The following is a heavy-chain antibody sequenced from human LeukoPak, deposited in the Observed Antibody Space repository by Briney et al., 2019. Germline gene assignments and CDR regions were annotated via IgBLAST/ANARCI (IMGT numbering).Heavy chain of an antibody. J-gene: IGHJ6*02. CDR2: IYSGGST. D-gene: IGHD6-13*01. V-gene: IGHV3-66*01. CDR1: GFTVSSNY. Sequence: PGGSLRLSCAASGFTVSSNYMSWVRQAPGKGLEWVSVIYSGGSTYYADSVKGRFTISRDNSKNTLYLQMNSLRAEDTAVYYCARDSNKAGYGMDVWGQGTTVTVSS. CDR3: ARDSNKAGYGMDV.